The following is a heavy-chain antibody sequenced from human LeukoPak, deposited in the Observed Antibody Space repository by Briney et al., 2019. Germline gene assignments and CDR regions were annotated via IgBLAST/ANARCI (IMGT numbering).Heavy chain of an antibody. CDR3: ARDRSSSLGY. CDR1: GYSFTGYY. Sequence: GASVKVSCKASGYSFTGYYIHWVRQAPGQGLEWMGIINPSGGSTSYAQKFQGRATMTRDTSTSTVYMELSSLRSEDTAVYYCARDRSSSLGYWGQGTLVTVSS. V-gene: IGHV1-46*03. D-gene: IGHD6-6*01. CDR2: INPSGGST. J-gene: IGHJ4*02.